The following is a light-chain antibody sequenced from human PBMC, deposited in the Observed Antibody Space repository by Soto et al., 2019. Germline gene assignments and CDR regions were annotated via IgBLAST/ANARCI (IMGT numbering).Light chain of an antibody. Sequence: EIVLTQSPATLSLSPGERAALSCGASQSVSNNYLAWYQQKPGLAPRVLIYDASRRATGIPDRFSGSGSGADFILSISRLEPEDFAVYYCQQYGSSPITFGQGTRLEIK. V-gene: IGKV3D-20*01. CDR2: DAS. J-gene: IGKJ5*01. CDR3: QQYGSSPIT. CDR1: QSVSNNY.